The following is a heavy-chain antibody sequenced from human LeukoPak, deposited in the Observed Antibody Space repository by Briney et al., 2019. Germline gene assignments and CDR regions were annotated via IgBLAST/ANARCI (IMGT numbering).Heavy chain of an antibody. J-gene: IGHJ4*02. CDR2: ISGSGGST. CDR3: AKTDLVATYFFDY. Sequence: PGGSLRLSCAASRFTFSRYAMSTVRQAPGKGLEWVSAISGSGGSTYYADSVKGRFTISRDNSKNTLYLQMNRLRAEDTAVYYCAKTDLVATYFFDYWGQGTLVTVSS. D-gene: IGHD5-12*01. CDR1: RFTFSRYA. V-gene: IGHV3-23*01.